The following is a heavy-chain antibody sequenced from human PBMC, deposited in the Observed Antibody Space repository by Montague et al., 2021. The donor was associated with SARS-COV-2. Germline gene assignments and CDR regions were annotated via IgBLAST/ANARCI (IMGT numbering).Heavy chain of an antibody. CDR3: ARVFPRWLQFDPYFDY. V-gene: IGHV4-59*01. J-gene: IGHJ4*02. Sequence: ESLSLTCTVSGGSISSYYWSWIRQPPGKGLEWIGYIYYSGSTNYNPSLKSRVTISVDTSKNQFSLKLGSVTAADTAVYYCARVFPRWLQFDPYFDYWGQGTLVTVSA. D-gene: IGHD5-24*01. CDR2: IYYSGST. CDR1: GGSISSYY.